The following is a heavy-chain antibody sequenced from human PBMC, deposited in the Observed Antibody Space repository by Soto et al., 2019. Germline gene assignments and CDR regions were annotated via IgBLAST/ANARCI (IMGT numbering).Heavy chain of an antibody. D-gene: IGHD3-10*01. CDR1: GDSVSSDITS. CDR2: TYYRSKWFH. Sequence: SQTLSLTCAISGDSVSSDITSWNWFRQSPSRGLEWLGRTYYRSKWFHDYAASVKSRITINSDTSKNQFSLELNSMTPEDTAVYYCARGNALDVWGQGTVVTVSS. V-gene: IGHV6-1*01. CDR3: ARGNALDV. J-gene: IGHJ3*01.